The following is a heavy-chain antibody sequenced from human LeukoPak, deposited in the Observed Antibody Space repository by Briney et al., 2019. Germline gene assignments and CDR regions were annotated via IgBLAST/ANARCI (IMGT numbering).Heavy chain of an antibody. J-gene: IGHJ4*02. Sequence: SETLSLTCTVSGGSITPYYWTWIRQPPGKGLEWIGYIYYSGSTNYNPSLKSRVTISLDTSTNQFSLKLSSVTAADTAVYYCAGERGEEYSSGWYKRNYFDNWGQGIRVTVSS. V-gene: IGHV4-59*12. D-gene: IGHD6-19*01. CDR2: IYYSGST. CDR3: AGERGEEYSSGWYKRNYFDN. CDR1: GGSITPYY.